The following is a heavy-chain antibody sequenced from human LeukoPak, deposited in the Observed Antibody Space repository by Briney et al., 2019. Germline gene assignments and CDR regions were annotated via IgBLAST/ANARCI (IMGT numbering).Heavy chain of an antibody. CDR3: ARDSHGYGGNSDYYYYYGMDV. CDR2: IIPILGIA. V-gene: IGHV1-69*04. CDR1: GGTFSSYA. J-gene: IGHJ6*02. Sequence: EASVKVSCKASGGTFSSYAISWVRQAPGQGLEWMGRIIPILGIANYAQKFQGRVTIIADKSTSTAYMELSSLRSEDTAVYYCARDSHGYGGNSDYYYYYGMDVWGQGTTVTVSS. D-gene: IGHD4-23*01.